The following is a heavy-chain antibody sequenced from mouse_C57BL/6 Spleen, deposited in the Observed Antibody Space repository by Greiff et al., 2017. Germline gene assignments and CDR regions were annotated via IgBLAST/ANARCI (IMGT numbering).Heavy chain of an antibody. CDR3: ARITTVVAGYYAMDY. CDR1: GYAFSSYW. Sequence: QVHVKQSGAELVKPGASVKISCKASGYAFSSYWMNWVKQRPGKGLEWIGQIYPGDGDTNYNGKFKGKATLTADKSSSTAYMQLSSLTSEDSAVYFCARITTVVAGYYAMDYWGQGTSVTVSS. J-gene: IGHJ4*01. CDR2: IYPGDGDT. D-gene: IGHD1-1*01. V-gene: IGHV1-80*01.